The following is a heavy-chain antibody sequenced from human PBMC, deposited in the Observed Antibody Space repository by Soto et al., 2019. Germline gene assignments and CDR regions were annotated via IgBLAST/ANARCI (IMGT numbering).Heavy chain of an antibody. J-gene: IGHJ5*02. CDR2: IYSSGTT. D-gene: IGHD4-17*01. CDR3: ARHSPVKWIADNWVGP. Sequence: SETRSRTCSVSGDSISGSSQFWCWVRQRPGNGLEWIESIYSSGTTYHNPSLKSRVTISVDASDNQFSLKLSSVTDADSAVYYCARHSPVKWIADNWVGPWGEGTLVTV. V-gene: IGHV4-39*01. CDR1: GDSISGSSQF.